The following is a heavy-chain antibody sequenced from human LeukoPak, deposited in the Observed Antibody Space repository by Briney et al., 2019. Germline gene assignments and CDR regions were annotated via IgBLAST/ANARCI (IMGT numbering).Heavy chain of an antibody. D-gene: IGHD6-6*01. V-gene: IGHV3-7*01. CDR3: ARDYYSYSSSAPGY. Sequence: GGSLRLSCAASGFTFSGYGMNWVRQAPGKGLEWVANIKHGGNEKYYVDSVKGRFTVSRDNAKNSLYLQMNSLRVEDTAVYYCARDYYSYSSSAPGYWGQGTLVTVSS. CDR2: IKHGGNEK. CDR1: GFTFSGYG. J-gene: IGHJ4*02.